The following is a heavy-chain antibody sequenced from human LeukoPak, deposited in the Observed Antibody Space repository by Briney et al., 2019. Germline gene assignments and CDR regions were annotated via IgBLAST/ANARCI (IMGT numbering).Heavy chain of an antibody. V-gene: IGHV3-23*01. D-gene: IGHD6-19*01. CDR1: GFTFSSYV. J-gene: IGHJ4*02. CDR3: AKGSSYSSDYYFDY. Sequence: GGSLRLSCAASGFTFSSYVMGWVRQAPGKGLEWVSSISGSGASTYYADSVRGRFTISRDNSKDTLYLQMSSLRADDTAIYLCAKGSSYSSDYYFDYWGQGTLVTVSS. CDR2: ISGSGAST.